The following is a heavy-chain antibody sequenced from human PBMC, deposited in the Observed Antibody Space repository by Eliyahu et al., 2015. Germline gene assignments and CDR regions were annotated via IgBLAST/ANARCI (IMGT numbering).Heavy chain of an antibody. V-gene: IGHV4-39*01. J-gene: IGHJ4*02. Sequence: QLQLQESGPGLVKPSETLSLTCTVSGGSISSSSYYWGWIRQPPGKGLEWIGSVYYSVGAYYNPSLKSRVTISVDTSKNQFSLKLSSVTAADTAVYYCASHSYDFWSGSPYYFDYWGQGTLATVSS. D-gene: IGHD3-3*01. CDR1: GGSISSSSYY. CDR3: ASHSYDFWSGSPYYFDY. CDR2: VYYSVGA.